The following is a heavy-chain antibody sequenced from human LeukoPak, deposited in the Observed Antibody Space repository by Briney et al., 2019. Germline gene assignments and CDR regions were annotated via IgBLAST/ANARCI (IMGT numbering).Heavy chain of an antibody. J-gene: IGHJ3*01. CDR1: GFTFTTYA. CDR2: ISGSAGST. Sequence: GGSLRLSCAASGFTFTTYAMNWVRQAPGKGLEWVSTISGSAGSTYYADSVKGRFTISRDNSRNTMYLQVNSLRGEDTAVYYCAKHSGTYSRAFDVWGQGTMVTVSS. D-gene: IGHD1-26*01. CDR3: AKHSGTYSRAFDV. V-gene: IGHV3-23*01.